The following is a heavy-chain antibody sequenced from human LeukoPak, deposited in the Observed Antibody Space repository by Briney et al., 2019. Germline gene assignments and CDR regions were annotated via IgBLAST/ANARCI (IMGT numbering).Heavy chain of an antibody. V-gene: IGHV6-1*01. Sequence: SQTLSLIFAISGDSVSSNSAAWNWIRQSPSRGLEWLGRTYYRSKWYNDYAVSVKSRITINPDTSKNQFSLQLNSVTPEDTAVYYCARGLGVVVPAARSWFDPWGQGTLVTVSS. J-gene: IGHJ5*02. D-gene: IGHD2-2*01. CDR1: GDSVSSNSAA. CDR2: TYYRSKWYN. CDR3: ARGLGVVVPAARSWFDP.